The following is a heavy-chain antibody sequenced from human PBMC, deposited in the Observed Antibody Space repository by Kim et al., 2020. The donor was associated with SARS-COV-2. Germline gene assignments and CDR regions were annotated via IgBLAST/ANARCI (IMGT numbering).Heavy chain of an antibody. CDR2: IYYSGRT. Sequence: SETLSLTCSVSDGSINSRGHYWSWIRQHPGSGLEWIGYIYYSGRTYYSESLPGRVSISIDTSRNVFSLNLTSVTAADTAVYYCARLSSSYYYYYLDVWGKGTTVTVSS. CDR3: ARLSSSYYYYYLDV. CDR1: DGSINSRGHY. J-gene: IGHJ6*03. D-gene: IGHD6-6*01. V-gene: IGHV4-31*03.